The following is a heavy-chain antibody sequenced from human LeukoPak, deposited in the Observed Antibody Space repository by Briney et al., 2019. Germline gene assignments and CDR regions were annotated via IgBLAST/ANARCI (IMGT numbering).Heavy chain of an antibody. CDR1: GASISSYY. CDR3: ASGYSYGYYYYYMDV. D-gene: IGHD5-18*01. CDR2: IYYSGST. V-gene: IGHV4-59*01. Sequence: SETLSLTCSVSGASISSYYWSWIRQPPGKGLEWIGYIYYSGSTNYNPSLKSRVTISVDTSKNQFSLKLSSVTAADTAVYYCASGYSYGYYYYYMDVWGKGTTVTVSS. J-gene: IGHJ6*03.